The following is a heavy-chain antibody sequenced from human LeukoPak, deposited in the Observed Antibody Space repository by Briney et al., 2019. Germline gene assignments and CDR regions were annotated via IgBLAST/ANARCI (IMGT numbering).Heavy chain of an antibody. D-gene: IGHD3-3*01. CDR3: ARHYDFWSGYYYGMDV. CDR2: IQQDGSEK. Sequence: GGSLRHSCSASGLHLSRYWMSSVRQAPAKGLEWVANIQQDGSEKYYVDSVKGRFTISRDNAKNSLYLQMSSLRAEDTAVYYCARHYDFWSGYYYGMDVWGQGTTVTVSS. CDR1: GLHLSRYW. J-gene: IGHJ6*02. V-gene: IGHV3-7*03.